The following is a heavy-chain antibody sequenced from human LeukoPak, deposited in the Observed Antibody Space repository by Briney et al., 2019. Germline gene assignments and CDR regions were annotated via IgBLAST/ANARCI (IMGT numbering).Heavy chain of an antibody. J-gene: IGHJ6*03. V-gene: IGHV1-8*03. Sequence: GASVKVSCKASGYTFTSYDINWVRQATGQGLEWMGWMNPNSGNTGYAQKFQGKVTITRNTSISTAYMELSSLRSEDTAVYYCARGAPDFWSVYYMDVWXKGTTVTVSS. CDR2: MNPNSGNT. CDR1: GYTFTSYD. CDR3: ARGAPDFWSVYYMDV. D-gene: IGHD3-3*01.